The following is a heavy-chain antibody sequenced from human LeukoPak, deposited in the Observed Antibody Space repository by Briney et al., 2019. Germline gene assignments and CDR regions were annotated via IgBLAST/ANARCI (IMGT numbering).Heavy chain of an antibody. D-gene: IGHD6-19*01. CDR2: IYPSGST. CDR3: ARDFWKYSSGWSVDY. J-gene: IGHJ4*02. CDR1: GYSISSGYS. Sequence: PSETPSLTCAVSGYSISSGYSWGWIRPPPGKGLEWIGSIYPSGSTYYNPSLKSRVTISIDTSNNHFSLKLSSVTAADTAVYYCARDFWKYSSGWSVDYWGQGILVTVSS. V-gene: IGHV4-38-2*02.